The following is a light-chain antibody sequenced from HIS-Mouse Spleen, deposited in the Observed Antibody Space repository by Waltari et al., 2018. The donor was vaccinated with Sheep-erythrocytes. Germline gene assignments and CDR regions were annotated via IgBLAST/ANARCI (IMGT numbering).Light chain of an antibody. V-gene: IGLV2-11*01. J-gene: IGLJ1*01. CDR3: CSYAGSYNHV. Sequence: QSALTQPRSVSGSPGQSVPISCTGTSSDVGGYNYVSWYQQHPGKAPKLMLYDVSKRPSGVPDRFSGSKSGNTASLTISGLQAEDEADYYCCSYAGSYNHVFATGTKVTVL. CDR1: SSDVGGYNY. CDR2: DVS.